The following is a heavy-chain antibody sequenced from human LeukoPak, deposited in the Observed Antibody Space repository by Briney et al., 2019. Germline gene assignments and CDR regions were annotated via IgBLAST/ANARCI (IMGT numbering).Heavy chain of an antibody. CDR1: GFTFSSYA. CDR3: ARDLDSYGDS. D-gene: IGHD5-18*01. CDR2: ISYDGSNK. J-gene: IGHJ4*02. Sequence: GRSLRLSCAASGFTFSSYAMHWVRQAPGKGLEWVAVISYDGSNKYYADSVKGRFTISRDNSKNTLYLQMNSLRAEDTAVYYCARDLDSYGDSWGQGTLVTVSS. V-gene: IGHV3-30*14.